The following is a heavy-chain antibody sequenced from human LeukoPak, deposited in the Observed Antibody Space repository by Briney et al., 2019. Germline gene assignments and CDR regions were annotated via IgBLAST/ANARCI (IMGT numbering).Heavy chain of an antibody. D-gene: IGHD6-19*01. V-gene: IGHV1-3*03. CDR3: ARDPGGSGWYSRGYFDY. Sequence: GASVKVSCKASGYTFTSYAMHWVRQAPGQRLEWMGWINAGNGNTKYSQEFQGRVTITRDTSASTAYMELSSLRSEDMAVYYCARDPGGSGWYSRGYFDYWGKGTLVTVSS. J-gene: IGHJ4*02. CDR1: GYTFTSYA. CDR2: INAGNGNT.